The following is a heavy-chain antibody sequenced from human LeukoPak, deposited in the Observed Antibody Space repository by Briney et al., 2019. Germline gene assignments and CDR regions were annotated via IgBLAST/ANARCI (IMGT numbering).Heavy chain of an antibody. D-gene: IGHD3-22*01. J-gene: IGHJ4*02. CDR1: GGSVSSGSYY. V-gene: IGHV4-61*01. CDR3: ASSFIGDSSGYHRLSFDY. CDR2: IYYSGST. Sequence: SETLSLTCTVSGGSVSSGSYYWSWIRQPPGKGLEWIGYIYYSGSTNYNPSLKSRVTISVYTSKNQFSLKLSSVTAADPAVYYCASSFIGDSSGYHRLSFDYWGQGTLVTVSS.